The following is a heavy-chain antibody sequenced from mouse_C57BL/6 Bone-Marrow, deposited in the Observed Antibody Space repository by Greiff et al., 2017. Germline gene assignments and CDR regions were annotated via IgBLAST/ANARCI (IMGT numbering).Heavy chain of an antibody. CDR1: GYTFTSYW. CDR2: IYPSDSET. CDR3: ANGGYYAMDY. J-gene: IGHJ4*01. V-gene: IGHV1-61*01. Sequence: QVQLKQPGAELVRPGSSVKLSCKASGYTFTSYWMDWVKQRPGQSLEWIGNIYPSDSETHYNQKFKDKATLTVDKSSSTAYMQLSSLTSEDSAVYYCANGGYYAMDYWGQGTSVTVSS.